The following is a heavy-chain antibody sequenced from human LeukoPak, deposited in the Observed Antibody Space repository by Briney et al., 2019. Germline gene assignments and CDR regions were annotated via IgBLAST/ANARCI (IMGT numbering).Heavy chain of an antibody. CDR2: MDPNSGNT. CDR3: ARGRYDSSGYFTY. J-gene: IGHJ4*02. CDR1: GYTFTSYD. V-gene: IGHV1-8*01. D-gene: IGHD3-22*01. Sequence: ASVKVSCMASGYTFTSYDINWVRQAPGQGLEWMGWMDPNSGNTGYAQKFQGRVTVTRNTSISTAYMELSSLRSEDTAMYYCARGRYDSSGYFTYWGQGTLVTVSS.